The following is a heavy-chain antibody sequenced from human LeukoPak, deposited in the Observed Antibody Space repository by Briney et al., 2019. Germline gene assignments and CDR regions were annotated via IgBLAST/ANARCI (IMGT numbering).Heavy chain of an antibody. D-gene: IGHD4-23*01. J-gene: IGHJ3*02. V-gene: IGHV3-48*01. CDR3: AKADYGGNSHDAFDI. Sequence: GGSLRLSCAASGFTFSSYSMNWVRQAPGKGLEWVSYISSSSSTIYYADSVKGRFTISRDNSKNTLYLQMNSLRAEDTAVYYCAKADYGGNSHDAFDIWGQGTMVTVSS. CDR1: GFTFSSYS. CDR2: ISSSSSTI.